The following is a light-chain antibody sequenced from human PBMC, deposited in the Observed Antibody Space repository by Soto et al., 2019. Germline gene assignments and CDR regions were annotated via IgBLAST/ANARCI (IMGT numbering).Light chain of an antibody. CDR1: QSLSGN. CDR2: GVS. Sequence: EIVMTQSPATLSVSPGERATLSCRASQSLSGNLAWYQQKPGQPPRLLIYGVSTRAAGIPARFSGSGSGTEFTLTISSLQSEDFAVYYCQQYNTWPRTFGQGAKVEI. J-gene: IGKJ1*01. V-gene: IGKV3-15*01. CDR3: QQYNTWPRT.